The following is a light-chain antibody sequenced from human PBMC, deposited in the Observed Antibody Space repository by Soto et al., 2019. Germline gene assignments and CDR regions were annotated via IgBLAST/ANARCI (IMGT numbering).Light chain of an antibody. CDR3: QQYNTWPPIT. Sequence: EIVMTQPPATLSVSPGERATLSCRASQSVSSNLAWYQQKPGQAPRLLIYGASIRATGIPARFSGSGSWTEFTLTISSLQSEDFAVYYCQQYNTWPPITFGQGTRLEI. V-gene: IGKV3-15*01. CDR1: QSVSSN. J-gene: IGKJ5*01. CDR2: GAS.